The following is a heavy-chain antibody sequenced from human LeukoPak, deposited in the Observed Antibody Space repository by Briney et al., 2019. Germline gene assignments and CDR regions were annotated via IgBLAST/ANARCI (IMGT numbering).Heavy chain of an antibody. D-gene: IGHD6-13*01. CDR1: GFTFSSYA. J-gene: IGHJ6*02. CDR2: ISGSGGST. V-gene: IGHV3-23*01. CDR3: APGSAAPYGMDV. Sequence: PGGSLRLSCAASGFTFSSYAMSWVRQARGKGLEWVSAISGSGGSTYYADSVKGRFTISRDNSKNTLYLQMNSLRAEDTAVYYCAPGSAAPYGMDVWGQGTTVTVSS.